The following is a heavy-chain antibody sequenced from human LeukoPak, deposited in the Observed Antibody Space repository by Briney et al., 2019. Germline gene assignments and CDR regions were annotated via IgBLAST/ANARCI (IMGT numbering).Heavy chain of an antibody. CDR1: GGSISSYY. D-gene: IGHD3-3*01. J-gene: IGHJ5*02. CDR2: IYYSGST. V-gene: IGHV4-59*01. Sequence: SETLSLTCTVSGGSISSYYWSWIRQPPGKGLEWIGYIYYSGSTNYNPSLKSRVTISVDTSKNQFSLKLSSVTAEDTAVYYCARVEGQFLELGWFDPWGQGTLVTVSS. CDR3: ARVEGQFLELGWFDP.